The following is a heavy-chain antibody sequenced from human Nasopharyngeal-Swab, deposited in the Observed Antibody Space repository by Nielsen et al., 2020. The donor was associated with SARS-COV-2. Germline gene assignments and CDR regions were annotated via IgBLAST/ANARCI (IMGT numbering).Heavy chain of an antibody. D-gene: IGHD2-2*01. CDR3: ARRTYQLPHYYYYYGMDV. V-gene: IGHV4-39*01. CDR1: GGSLSTSHFY. CDR2: ISYSGST. Sequence: SETLSLTCTVSGGSLSTSHFYWGWIRQPPGKGLEWIGTISYSGSTYYNPSLKSRVTISPDTSKNQFPLKLTSVTAADTALYYCARRTYQLPHYYYYYGMDVWGQGTTVTVSS. J-gene: IGHJ6*02.